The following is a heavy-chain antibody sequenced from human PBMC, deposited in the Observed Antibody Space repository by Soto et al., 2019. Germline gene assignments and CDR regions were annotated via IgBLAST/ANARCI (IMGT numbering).Heavy chain of an antibody. J-gene: IGHJ6*02. Sequence: PSETLSLTCTVSGDSISSGNKYWSWIRQPPGKGLEWIGYIFSSGTTYYNPSLKSRLTMSLDASQNQSSLKLNSLTDADTAVYFCARVPSPFDYYYAMDVWGQGTTVTVSS. V-gene: IGHV4-30-4*01. CDR2: IFSSGTT. D-gene: IGHD3-16*01. CDR3: ARVPSPFDYYYAMDV. CDR1: GDSISSGNKY.